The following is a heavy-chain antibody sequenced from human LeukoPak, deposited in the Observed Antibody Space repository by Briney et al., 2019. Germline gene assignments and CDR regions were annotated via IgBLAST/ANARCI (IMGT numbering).Heavy chain of an antibody. CDR1: GGSFTGYY. V-gene: IGHV4-34*01. D-gene: IGHD3-3*01. J-gene: IGHJ4*02. CDR2: ISHSGST. CDR3: ARGPPLRFYDC. Sequence: SETLSLTCGVDGGSFTGYYWNWIRQPPGKGLEWIGEISHSGSTNYNPSLKSRVTISVDTSKIQFSLKLSSVTAADTAIYYCARGPPLRFYDCWGQGTLVTVSS.